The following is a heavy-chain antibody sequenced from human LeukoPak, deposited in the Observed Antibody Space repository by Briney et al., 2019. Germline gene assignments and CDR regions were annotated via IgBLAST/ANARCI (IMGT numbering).Heavy chain of an antibody. CDR1: GGSISSGDYY. CDR2: IYYSGST. V-gene: IGHV4-30-4*08. J-gene: IGHJ4*02. D-gene: IGHD5-18*01. Sequence: SQTLSLTCTVSGGSISSGDYYWSWIRQPPGKGLEWIGYIYYSGSTYYNPSLKSRVTISVDTSKNQFSLKLSSVTAADTAVYYLALRGYSYGYSPVIDYWGQGTLVTVSS. CDR3: ALRGYSYGYSPVIDY.